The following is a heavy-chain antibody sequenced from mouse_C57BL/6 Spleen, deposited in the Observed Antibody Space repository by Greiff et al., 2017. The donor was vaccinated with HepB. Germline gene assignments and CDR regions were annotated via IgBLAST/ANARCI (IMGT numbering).Heavy chain of an antibody. J-gene: IGHJ2*01. V-gene: IGHV1-82*01. D-gene: IGHD1-1*01. CDR1: GYAFSSSW. CDR2: IYPGDGDT. Sequence: VQLQQSGPELVKPGASVKISCKASGYAFSSSWMNWVKQRPGKGLEWIGRIYPGDGDTNYNGKFKGKATLTADKSSSTAYMQLSSLTSEDSAVYFCAGWSTTVVAYYFDYWGQGTTLTVSS. CDR3: AGWSTTVVAYYFDY.